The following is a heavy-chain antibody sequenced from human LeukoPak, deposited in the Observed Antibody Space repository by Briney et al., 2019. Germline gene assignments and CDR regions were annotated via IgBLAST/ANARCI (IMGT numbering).Heavy chain of an antibody. CDR1: GSTFSSAW. CDR3: TRRSSAAGRQYFDY. V-gene: IGHV3-15*07. CDR2: IKSETDGGTT. D-gene: IGHD6-13*01. Sequence: GGSLRLSCAASGSTFSSAWMNWVRQAPGKGLEWVGRIKSETDGGTTDYAAPVKGTFTISRDDSGNTLYLQMNSLKTEDTAVYYCTRRSSAAGRQYFDYWGQGTLVTVSS. J-gene: IGHJ4*02.